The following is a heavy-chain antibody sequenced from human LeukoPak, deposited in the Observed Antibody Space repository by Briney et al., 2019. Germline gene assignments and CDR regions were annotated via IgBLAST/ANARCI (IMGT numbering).Heavy chain of an antibody. Sequence: GGSLRLSCAASGFDFSSNWMHWVRHAPGQGLVWVSRIKGDGISTNYADSVKGRYTISRDIAKNTLYLQMNSLRAEDTGVYYCAKDHYWSIDYWGRGTLVTVSS. V-gene: IGHV3-74*01. CDR3: AKDHYWSIDY. J-gene: IGHJ4*02. D-gene: IGHD3-3*01. CDR1: GFDFSSNW. CDR2: IKGDGIST.